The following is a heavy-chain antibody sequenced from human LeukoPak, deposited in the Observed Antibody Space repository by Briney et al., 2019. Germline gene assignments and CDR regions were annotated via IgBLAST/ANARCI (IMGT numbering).Heavy chain of an antibody. D-gene: IGHD2-21*02. CDR3: ARDDVVVTAICDY. Sequence: PGGSLRLSCAASGFTFSSYEMNWVRQAPGKGLEWVSYISSSGSTIYYADSVKGRFTISRDNAKNSLYLQMNSLRAEDTAVYYCARDDVVVTAICDYWGQGTLVTVSS. CDR1: GFTFSSYE. CDR2: ISSSGSTI. V-gene: IGHV3-48*03. J-gene: IGHJ4*02.